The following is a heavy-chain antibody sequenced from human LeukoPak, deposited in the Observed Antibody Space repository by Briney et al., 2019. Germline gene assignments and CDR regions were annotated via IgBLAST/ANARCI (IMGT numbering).Heavy chain of an antibody. D-gene: IGHD3-10*01. CDR2: ISYSGSP. Sequence: SETLSLTCAVYGGSFSGYYWSWIRQPPGEGLEWIGSISYSGSPSYKPSLKSRVTISVDTSKNQLSLRLSSVTAADTAVYYCARPSSSGSYYYWGQGTLVTVS. J-gene: IGHJ4*02. V-gene: IGHV4-34*01. CDR1: GGSFSGYY. CDR3: ARPSSSGSYYY.